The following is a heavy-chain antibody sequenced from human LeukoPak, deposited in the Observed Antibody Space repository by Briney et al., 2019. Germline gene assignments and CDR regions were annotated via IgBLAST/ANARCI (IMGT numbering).Heavy chain of an antibody. CDR2: VYYTGST. CDR1: GVSTSGYF. CDR3: ARHLFEASGTYGPHCGMDV. Sequence: ASETLSLTCTVSGVSTSGYFWSWIRQPPGKGLEWIGYVYYTGSTNYSPSLKTRVTISIDTSENQFSLRLSSVTAADTAIYYCARHLFEASGTYGPHCGMDVWGQRTIDTVSS. V-gene: IGHV4-59*08. D-gene: IGHD3-10*01. J-gene: IGHJ6*02.